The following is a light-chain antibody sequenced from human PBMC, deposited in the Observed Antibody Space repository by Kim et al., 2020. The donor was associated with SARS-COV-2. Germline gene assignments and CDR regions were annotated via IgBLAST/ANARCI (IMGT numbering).Light chain of an antibody. V-gene: IGLV3-21*04. CDR2: YDS. CDR1: NIGIKS. CDR3: QVWDRSSDHVV. Sequence: SYELTQPPSLSVTPGKTATISCGGNNIGIKSVHWYQQKPGQAPVLVISYDSDRPSGIPERFSGSNSGNTATLTISRVETGDEADYYCQVWDRSSDHVVFGGGTQLTVL. J-gene: IGLJ2*01.